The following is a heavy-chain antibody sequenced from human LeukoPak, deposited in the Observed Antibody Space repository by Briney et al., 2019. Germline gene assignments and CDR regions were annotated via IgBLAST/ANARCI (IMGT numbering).Heavy chain of an antibody. CDR2: IYSGGNI. CDR1: GFTVSSTY. V-gene: IGHV3-53*01. J-gene: IGHJ4*02. CDR3: AGRHCSGGGCYFAGADPFDY. D-gene: IGHD2-15*01. Sequence: GSLRLSCAAFGFTVSSTYMSWVRQAPGKGLEWVSVIYSGGNIYYIESVKGRFTISRDTSKNTLYLQMNSLRAEDTAVYFYAGRHCSGGGCYFAGADPFDYWGQGTLVTVSS.